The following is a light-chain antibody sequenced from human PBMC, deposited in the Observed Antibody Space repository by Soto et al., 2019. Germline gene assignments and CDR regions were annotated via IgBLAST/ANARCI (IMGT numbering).Light chain of an antibody. J-gene: IGKJ4*01. CDR3: QQYNNWPLT. Sequence: EVIMTQSPATLSVSPGERATLSCRASESISNNFAWYQQKPGQTPRLLLYGASTRATGIPARFSGSGSGTEFTLTISSLQSEDFAVYYCQQYNNWPLTFGGGTKVDI. CDR1: ESISNN. V-gene: IGKV3-15*01. CDR2: GAS.